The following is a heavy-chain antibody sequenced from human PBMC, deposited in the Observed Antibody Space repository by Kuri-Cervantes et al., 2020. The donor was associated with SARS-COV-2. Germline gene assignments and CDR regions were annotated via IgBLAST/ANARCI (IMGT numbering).Heavy chain of an antibody. V-gene: IGHV3-73*01. CDR2: IRSKANSYAT. J-gene: IGHJ4*02. CDR1: GFTFSGSA. D-gene: IGHD2-21*01. Sequence: ETLSLTCAASGFTFSGSAMHWVRQASGKGLEWVGRIRSKANSYATAYAASVKGRFTITRDDSKNTAYLQMNSLKTEDTAVYYCTGLRLSYCGGDCYSVEAYWGQGTLVTVSS. CDR3: TGLRLSYCGGDCYSVEAY.